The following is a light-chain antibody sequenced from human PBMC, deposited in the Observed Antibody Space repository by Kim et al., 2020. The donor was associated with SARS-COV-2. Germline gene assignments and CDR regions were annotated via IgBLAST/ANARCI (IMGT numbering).Light chain of an antibody. J-gene: IGKJ2*01. CDR2: GAS. CDR3: QHYNNWPPYT. CDR1: QSVGSN. V-gene: IGKV3-15*01. Sequence: VSPGERATLSCRASQSVGSNLAWYQQRPGQAPRLLIYGASTRATGIPARFSGSGSGTDFTLTINSLQSEDFAVYYCQHYNNWPPYTFGQGTKVDIK.